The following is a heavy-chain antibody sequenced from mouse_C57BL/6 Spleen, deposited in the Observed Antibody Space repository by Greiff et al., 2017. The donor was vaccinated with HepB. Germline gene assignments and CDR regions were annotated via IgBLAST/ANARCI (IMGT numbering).Heavy chain of an antibody. CDR1: FFPLPSSS. J-gene: IGHJ2*01. CDR2: IDPEHGDT. Sequence: SLAYLFLPCASFPFSFPSSFFPLPSSSIPFLKHRPEQFLSFLFFIDPEHGDTEYASKFQGKATITADTSSNTAYLQLSSLTSEDTAVYYCTTLGPFDYWGQGTTLTVSS. D-gene: IGHD4-1*01. CDR3: TTLGPFDY. V-gene: IGHV14-4*01.